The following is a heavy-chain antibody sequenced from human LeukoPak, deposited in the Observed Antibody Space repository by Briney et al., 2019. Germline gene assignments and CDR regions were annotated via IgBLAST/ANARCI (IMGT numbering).Heavy chain of an antibody. CDR3: ARHTDGGYCSGGNCYSLGY. J-gene: IGHJ4*02. CDR1: GFIFDDYA. V-gene: IGHV4-59*08. CDR2: IYYSGST. Sequence: GSLRLSCAASGFIFDDYAMNWVRQVPGKGLEGFGNIYYSGSTNYNPSLKSRVTISVDTSKDQFSLKLSSVTAADTAVYYCARHTDGGYCSGGNCYSLGYWGQGTLVTVSS. D-gene: IGHD2-15*01.